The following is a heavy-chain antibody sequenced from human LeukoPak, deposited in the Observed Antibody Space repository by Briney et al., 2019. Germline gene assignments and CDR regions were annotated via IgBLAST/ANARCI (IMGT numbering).Heavy chain of an antibody. V-gene: IGHV4-59*08. J-gene: IGHJ3*01. D-gene: IGHD5-18*01. CDR3: ARLDYSLRGYSYVG. Sequence: SETLSLTCTVSGGSISSYYWSWIRQPPGKGLEWIGYIYYSGSTNYNPSLKSRVTISVDTSKNQFSLKLSSVTAADTAVYYCARLDYSLRGYSYVGRGQGTMVTVSS. CDR2: IYYSGST. CDR1: GGSISSYY.